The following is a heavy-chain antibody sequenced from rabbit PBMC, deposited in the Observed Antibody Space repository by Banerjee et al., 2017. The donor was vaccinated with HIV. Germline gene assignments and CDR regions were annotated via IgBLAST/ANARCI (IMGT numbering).Heavy chain of an antibody. CDR3: ARDGDGGDHTFDL. CDR1: GFTISSSYY. CDR2: IYADINTYT. V-gene: IGHV1S40*01. D-gene: IGHD2-1*01. J-gene: IGHJ4*01. Sequence: QSLEESGGDLVKPGASLTLTCKASGFTISSSYYMRWVRQAPGKGLEWIACIYADINTYTYYASWAKGRFTISKTSSTTVDLKMTSLTAADTATYFCARDGDGGDHTFDLWGQGTLVTVS.